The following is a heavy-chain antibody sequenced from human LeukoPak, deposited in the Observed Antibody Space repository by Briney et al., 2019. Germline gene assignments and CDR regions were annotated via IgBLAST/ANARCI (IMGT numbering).Heavy chain of an antibody. V-gene: IGHV4-39*01. CDR2: IYYSGST. J-gene: IGHJ4*02. Sequence: SETLSLTCTASGGSISSYYWGWIRQPPGKGLEWIGSIYYSGSTYYNPSLKSRVTISVDTSKNQFSLKLSSVTAADTAVYYCARRPNYYDSSLIDYWGQGTLVTVSS. D-gene: IGHD3-22*01. CDR3: ARRPNYYDSSLIDY. CDR1: GGSISSYY.